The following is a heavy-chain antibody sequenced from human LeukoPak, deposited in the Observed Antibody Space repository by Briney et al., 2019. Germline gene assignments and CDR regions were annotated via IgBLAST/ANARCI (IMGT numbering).Heavy chain of an antibody. J-gene: IGHJ4*02. CDR3: ARGVNSGYFDY. Sequence: SETLSLTCTVSGGSISSYYWSWIRQPPGKGLEWIGYIYYSGSTNYKPSLKSRVTISVDTSKNQFSLKLSSVTAADTAVYYCARGVNSGYFDYCGQGTLVTVSS. D-gene: IGHD1-26*01. V-gene: IGHV4-59*01. CDR2: IYYSGST. CDR1: GGSISSYY.